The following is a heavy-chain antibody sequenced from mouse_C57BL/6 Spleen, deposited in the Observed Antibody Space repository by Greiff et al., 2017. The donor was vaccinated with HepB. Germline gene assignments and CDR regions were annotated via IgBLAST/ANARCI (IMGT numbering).Heavy chain of an antibody. V-gene: IGHV5-17*01. Sequence: EVKVEESGGGLVKPGGSLKLSCAASGFTFSDYGMHWVRQAPEKGLEWVAYISSGSSTIYYADTVKGRFTISRDNAKNTLFLQMTSLRSEDTAMYYCAIITTVVAPFDYWGQGTTLTVSS. CDR1: GFTFSDYG. J-gene: IGHJ2*01. D-gene: IGHD1-1*01. CDR2: ISSGSSTI. CDR3: AIITTVVAPFDY.